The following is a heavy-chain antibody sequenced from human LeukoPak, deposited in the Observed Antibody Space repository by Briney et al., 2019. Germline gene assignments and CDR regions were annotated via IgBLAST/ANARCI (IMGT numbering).Heavy chain of an antibody. CDR2: ISSSSSYI. V-gene: IGHV3-21*01. CDR3: ASLAYYYGSGSYYTEYYFDY. D-gene: IGHD3-10*01. Sequence: GGSLRLSCAASGFTFSSYEMNWVRQAPGKGLEWVSSISSSSSYIYYADSVKGRFTISRDNAKNSLYLQMNSLRAEDTAVYYCASLAYYYGSGSYYTEYYFDYWGQGTLVTVSS. CDR1: GFTFSSYE. J-gene: IGHJ4*02.